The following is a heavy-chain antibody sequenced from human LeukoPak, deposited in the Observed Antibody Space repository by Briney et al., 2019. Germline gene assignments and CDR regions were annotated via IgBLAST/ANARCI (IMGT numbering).Heavy chain of an antibody. CDR2: ISAYNGNT. V-gene: IGHV1-18*01. J-gene: IGHJ4*02. D-gene: IGHD5-18*01. Sequence: ASVKVSCKASGYTFTSYGISWVRQAPGQGLEWMGWISAYNGNTNYAQKLQGRVTMTTDTSTSTAYMELRSLISDDTAVYYCARDHTDRGYSYGLPYYWGQGTLVTVSS. CDR3: ARDHTDRGYSYGLPYY. CDR1: GYTFTSYG.